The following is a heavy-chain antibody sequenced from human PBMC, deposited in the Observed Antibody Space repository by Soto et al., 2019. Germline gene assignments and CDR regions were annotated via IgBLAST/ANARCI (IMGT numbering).Heavy chain of an antibody. Sequence: GGSLRLSCAASGFTFSSYGMHWVRQAPGKGLEWVAVIWYDGSNKYYADSVKGRFTISRDNSKNTLYLQMNSLRAEDTAVYYCARGSGAYDFWSGYPSSHYYYYMDVWGKGTTVTVSS. CDR3: ARGSGAYDFWSGYPSSHYYYYMDV. J-gene: IGHJ6*03. V-gene: IGHV3-33*01. D-gene: IGHD3-3*01. CDR1: GFTFSSYG. CDR2: IWYDGSNK.